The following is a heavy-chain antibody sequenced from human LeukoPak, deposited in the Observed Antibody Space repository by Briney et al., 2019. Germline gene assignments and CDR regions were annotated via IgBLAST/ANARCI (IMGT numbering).Heavy chain of an antibody. CDR1: GYSFTSYW. Sequence: GESLKISRKGSGYSFTSYWIGLVRQMPGKGLEWVGTIYPSGSDTTYSTSFQCKVTLPADESIRTAYLQWSSLKASATAMYYCARQRAAAGKHYYYGMDVWGKGTTVTVSS. CDR3: ARQRAAAGKHYYYGMDV. J-gene: IGHJ6*04. V-gene: IGHV5-51*01. CDR2: IYPSGSDT. D-gene: IGHD6-13*01.